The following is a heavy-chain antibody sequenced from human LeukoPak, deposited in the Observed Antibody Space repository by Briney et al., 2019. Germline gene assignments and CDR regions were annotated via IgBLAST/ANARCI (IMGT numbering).Heavy chain of an antibody. Sequence: PSETLSLTCTVSGGSISSYFWTWIRQPAGKGLEWIGRIYSSGSTNYNPSLKSRATMSVDTSKNQFSLKLSSVTAADTAVYYCARGPLRGAPNITHYFDYWGQGTLVTVSS. CDR3: ARGPLRGAPNITHYFDY. CDR1: GGSISSYF. J-gene: IGHJ4*02. V-gene: IGHV4-4*07. D-gene: IGHD1-20*01. CDR2: IYSSGST.